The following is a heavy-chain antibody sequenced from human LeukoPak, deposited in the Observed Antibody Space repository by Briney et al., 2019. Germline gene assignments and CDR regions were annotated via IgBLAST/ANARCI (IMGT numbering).Heavy chain of an antibody. V-gene: IGHV3-7*05. D-gene: IGHD3-10*01. CDR1: GFTFSNYW. CDR3: ARKGGSKVRGVIMDAFDM. CDR2: INQDGSEK. Sequence: GGSLRLSCAVSGFTFSNYWMSWVRQGPGKGLEWVANINQDGSEKYYVDSVKGRFTISRGNAKNSLYLQMNSLRAEDTAVYYCARKGGSKVRGVIMDAFDMWGQGTMVTVSS. J-gene: IGHJ3*02.